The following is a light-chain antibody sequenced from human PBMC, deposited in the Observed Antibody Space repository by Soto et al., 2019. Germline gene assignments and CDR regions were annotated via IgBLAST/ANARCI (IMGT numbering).Light chain of an antibody. CDR2: GAS. V-gene: IGKV3-20*01. J-gene: IGKJ1*01. CDR1: QSVSSSY. CDR3: QQYGSSPWT. Sequence: EIVLTQSPGTLSLSPGERATLSCRASQSVSSSYLAWYQQKPGQAPRLLIYGASSRATGIPVRYSGSGSGTNFILSISRLEPEDLAVYYWQQYGSSPWTFAEGTTVEIK.